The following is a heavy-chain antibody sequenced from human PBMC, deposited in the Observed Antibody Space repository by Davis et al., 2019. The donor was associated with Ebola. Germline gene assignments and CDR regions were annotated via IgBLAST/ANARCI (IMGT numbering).Heavy chain of an antibody. Sequence: PGGSLRLSCAASGFTFDDYAMHWVRQAPGKGLEWVSLISGDGGSTYYADSVKGRFTISRDNSKNSLYLQMNSLRTEDTALYYCARLGYSSDLTLPRLDYWGQGTLVTVSS. J-gene: IGHJ4*02. CDR2: ISGDGGST. CDR1: GFTFDDYA. CDR3: ARLGYSSDLTLPRLDY. V-gene: IGHV3-43*02. D-gene: IGHD6-19*01.